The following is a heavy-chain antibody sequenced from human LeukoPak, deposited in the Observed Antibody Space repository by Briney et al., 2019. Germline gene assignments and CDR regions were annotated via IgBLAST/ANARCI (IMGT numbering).Heavy chain of an antibody. CDR3: ARGDDSNDYYFYYYMDV. V-gene: IGHV3-30*02. CDR2: IRYDGSNK. J-gene: IGHJ6*03. CDR1: GFTFSSYG. Sequence: GGSLRLSCAASGFTFSSYGMHWVRQAPGKGLEWVAFIRYDGSNKYYADSVKGRFTISRDNSKNTLYLQMNSLRAEDTAVYYCARGDDSNDYYFYYYMDVWGNGTTVTVSS. D-gene: IGHD4-11*01.